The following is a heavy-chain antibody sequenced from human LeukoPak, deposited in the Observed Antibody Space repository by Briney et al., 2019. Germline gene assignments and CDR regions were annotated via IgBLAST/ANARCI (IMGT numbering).Heavy chain of an antibody. CDR1: GFTVSSNY. CDR3: ATRYCTIPACRASSYHCMDN. Sequence: GGSLRLSCAASGFTVSSNYMSWVRQAPGKGLEGVANIKQDGSEAYYVDSVKGRFTVSRDNAKNSLYLQLNSLGAEDTAVYYCATRYCTIPACRASSYHCMDNWGKGTTVTVSS. J-gene: IGHJ6*03. V-gene: IGHV3-7*01. D-gene: IGHD2-8*01. CDR2: IKQDGSEA.